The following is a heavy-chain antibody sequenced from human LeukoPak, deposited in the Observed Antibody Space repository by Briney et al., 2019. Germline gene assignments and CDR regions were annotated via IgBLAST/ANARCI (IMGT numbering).Heavy chain of an antibody. Sequence: GGSLRLSCAASGFTFSSYSMNWVRQAPGKGLEWVSYISSSSSTIYYADSVKGRFTISRDNAKNTLYLQMNSLRAEDTAVYYCASGDTDFDYWGQGTLVTVSS. CDR3: ASGDTDFDY. CDR1: GFTFSSYS. V-gene: IGHV3-48*04. J-gene: IGHJ4*02. CDR2: ISSSSSTI. D-gene: IGHD5-18*01.